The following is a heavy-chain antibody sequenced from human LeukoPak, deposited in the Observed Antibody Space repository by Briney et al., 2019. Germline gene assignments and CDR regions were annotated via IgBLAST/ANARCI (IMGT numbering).Heavy chain of an antibody. V-gene: IGHV4-59*08. J-gene: IGHJ4*02. D-gene: IGHD4-17*01. CDR3: ARGGNYGDYDGYFDY. Sequence: SETLSLTCTVSGGSISSYYWSWIRQPPGKGLEWIGYIYYSGSTNYNPSLRSRVTISVDTSRNQFSLKLSSVTAADTAVYYCARGGNYGDYDGYFDYWGQGTLVTVSS. CDR1: GGSISSYY. CDR2: IYYSGST.